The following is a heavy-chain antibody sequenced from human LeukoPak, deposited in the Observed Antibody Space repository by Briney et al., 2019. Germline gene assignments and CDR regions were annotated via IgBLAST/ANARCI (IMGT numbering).Heavy chain of an antibody. Sequence: SVKVSCKASGFTFTSSAVQWVRQARGQRLEWIGWVVVGSGNTNYAQKFQERVTITRDMSTSTAYMELSSLRSEDTAVYYCAAETQQWLNYYYGMDVWGQGTTVTVSS. CDR2: VVVGSGNT. CDR3: AAETQQWLNYYYGMDV. J-gene: IGHJ6*02. CDR1: GFTFTSSA. V-gene: IGHV1-58*01. D-gene: IGHD6-19*01.